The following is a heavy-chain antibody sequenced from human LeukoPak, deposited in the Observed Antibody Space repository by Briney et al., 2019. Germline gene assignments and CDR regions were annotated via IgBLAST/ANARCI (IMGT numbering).Heavy chain of an antibody. CDR3: ARGPTYYYDSSGYSLSDY. D-gene: IGHD3-22*01. Sequence: SVKVSCKASGGTFSSYAISWVRQAPGQGLEWMGRIIPILGIANYAQKFQGRVTITADKSTSTAYMELSSLRSEDTAVYYCARGPTYYYDSSGYSLSDYWGQGTLVTVSS. J-gene: IGHJ4*02. V-gene: IGHV1-69*04. CDR1: GGTFSSYA. CDR2: IIPILGIA.